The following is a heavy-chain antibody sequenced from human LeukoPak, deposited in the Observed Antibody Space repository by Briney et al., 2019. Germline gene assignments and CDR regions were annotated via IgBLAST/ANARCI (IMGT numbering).Heavy chain of an antibody. D-gene: IGHD6-25*01. CDR3: ARISGPGAFDI. J-gene: IGHJ3*02. CDR1: GFSLTTSGVR. CDR2: IDWDDDK. V-gene: IGHV2-70*04. Sequence: ESGPTLVNPTPPLTLTCTFSGFSLTTSGVRVSWIRQPPEKALEWLARIDWDDDKFYSTSLMPRLTISKDTSKNQVVLTMTNMDPADTATYYCARISGPGAFDIWGQGTMVTVSS.